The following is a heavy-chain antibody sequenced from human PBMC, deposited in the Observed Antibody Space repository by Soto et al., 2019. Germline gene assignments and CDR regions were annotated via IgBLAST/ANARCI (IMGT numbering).Heavy chain of an antibody. CDR3: ANDQSEQQLFPGYFDY. CDR2: ISGSGGST. V-gene: IGHV3-23*01. CDR1: GFTFSSYA. Sequence: GGSLRLSCAASGFTFSSYAMSWVRQAPGKGLEWVSAISGSGGSTYYADSVKGRFTISRDNSKNTLYLQMNSLRAEDTAVYYCANDQSEQQLFPGYFDYWGQGTLVTVSS. D-gene: IGHD6-13*01. J-gene: IGHJ4*02.